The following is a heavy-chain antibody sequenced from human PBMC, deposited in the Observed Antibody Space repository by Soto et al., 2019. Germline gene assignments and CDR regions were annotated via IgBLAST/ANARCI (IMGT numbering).Heavy chain of an antibody. Sequence: SVKVSCKASGCTFSSYTISWVRQAPGQGLEWMGRIIPILGIANYAQKFQGRVTITADKSTSTAYMELRSLRSDDTAVYYCARWGGYGDVGDYWGQETLVTVSS. CDR2: IIPILGIA. V-gene: IGHV1-69*02. CDR1: GCTFSSYT. CDR3: ARWGGYGDVGDY. J-gene: IGHJ4*02. D-gene: IGHD5-12*01.